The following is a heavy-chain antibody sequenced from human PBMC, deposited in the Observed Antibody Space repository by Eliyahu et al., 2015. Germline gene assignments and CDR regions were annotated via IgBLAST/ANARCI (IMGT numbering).Heavy chain of an antibody. V-gene: IGHV3-7*01. CDR1: GFSFSNYW. D-gene: IGHD7-27*01. CDR2: IRXDGGEI. Sequence: VQLLESGGGLVQPGXSLRXSCAASGFSFSNYWMXWVRQAPGKGVEWVAQIRXDGGEIYYVDSVKGRFTISRDNADNSLNLQMXSLRAEDTAVYYCVRGLGIRXSFDLWGRGTPVTVSS. CDR3: VRGLGIRXSFDL. J-gene: IGHJ2*01.